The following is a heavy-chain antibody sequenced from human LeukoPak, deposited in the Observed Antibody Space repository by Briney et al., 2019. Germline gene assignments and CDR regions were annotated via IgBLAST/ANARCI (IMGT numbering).Heavy chain of an antibody. Sequence: GASVKVSCKASGYTFTSYYMHWVRQAPGQGLERMGIINPSGGSTSYAQKFQGRVTMTRDASTSTVYMELSSLRSEDTAVYYCARDGRAYCGGDCYSDIWGQGTMVTVSS. V-gene: IGHV1-46*01. CDR2: INPSGGST. CDR1: GYTFTSYY. J-gene: IGHJ3*02. CDR3: ARDGRAYCGGDCYSDI. D-gene: IGHD2-21*02.